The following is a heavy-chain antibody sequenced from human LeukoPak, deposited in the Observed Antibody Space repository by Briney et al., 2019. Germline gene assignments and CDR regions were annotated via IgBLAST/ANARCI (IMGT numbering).Heavy chain of an antibody. D-gene: IGHD3-3*01. CDR2: ISAYNVNT. V-gene: IGHV1-18*01. CDR1: GYTFTSYG. J-gene: IGHJ5*02. CDR3: ARDGRITIFGVAPLRRNWFDP. Sequence: ASVKVSCKASGYTFTSYGISWVRQAPGQGLEWMGWISAYNVNTNYAQKLQGRVTMTTDTSTSKDYMELRSLRSDDTAVYYCARDGRITIFGVAPLRRNWFDPWGQGTLVTVSS.